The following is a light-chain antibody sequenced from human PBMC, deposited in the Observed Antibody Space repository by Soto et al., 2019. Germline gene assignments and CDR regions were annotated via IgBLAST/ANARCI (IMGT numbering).Light chain of an antibody. J-gene: IGLJ1*01. V-gene: IGLV2-11*01. Sequence: QSALTQPRSVSGSPGQSVTISCTGTSSDVGRYDYVSWYQQYPGEAPKLLIYDNDKRPSGIPDRFSGSKSGTSATLGITGLQTGDEADYYCGTWDSSLGSFVFGTGTQLTVL. CDR1: SSDVGRYDY. CDR3: GTWDSSLGSFV. CDR2: DND.